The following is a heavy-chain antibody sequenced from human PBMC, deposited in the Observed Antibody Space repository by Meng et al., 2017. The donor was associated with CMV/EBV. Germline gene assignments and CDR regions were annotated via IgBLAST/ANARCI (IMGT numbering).Heavy chain of an antibody. D-gene: IGHD3-16*02. J-gene: IGHJ4*02. V-gene: IGHV4-30-4*08. CDR1: GGSISSGDYY. CDR3: ARVRGAFGGVIVSLGFDY. CDR2: IYYSGSP. Sequence: SETLSLTCTVSGGSISSGDYYWSWIRQPPGKGLEWIGYIYYSGSPYYNPSLKSRITISVDTSKNQFSLKLSSVTAADTAVYYCARVRGAFGGVIVSLGFDYWGQGTLVTVSS.